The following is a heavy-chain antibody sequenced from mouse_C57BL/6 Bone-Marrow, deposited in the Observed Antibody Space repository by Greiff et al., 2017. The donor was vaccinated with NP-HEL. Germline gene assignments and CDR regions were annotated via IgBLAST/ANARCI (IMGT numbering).Heavy chain of an antibody. V-gene: IGHV2-2*01. CDR2: IWSGGST. CDR1: GFSLTSYG. D-gene: IGHD1-1*01. Sequence: VKLVESGPGLVQPSQSLSITCTVSGFSLTSYGVHWVRQSPGKGLEWLGVIWSGGSTDYNAAFISRLSISKDNSKSQVFFKMNSLQADDTAIYYCARKSRGYWYFDVWGTGTTVTVSS. CDR3: ARKSRGYWYFDV. J-gene: IGHJ1*03.